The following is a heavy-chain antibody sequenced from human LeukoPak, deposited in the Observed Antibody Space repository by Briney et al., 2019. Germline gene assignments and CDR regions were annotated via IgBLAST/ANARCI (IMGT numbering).Heavy chain of an antibody. CDR2: IFHTGST. V-gene: IGHV4-38-2*01. Sequence: IFHTGSTYFNLSLKSRVTISVDTSKNQFSLRLSSVTAADTAVYYCARRTGIAAAGTPGFDPWGQGTLVTVSS. CDR3: ARRTGIAAAGTPGFDP. J-gene: IGHJ5*02. D-gene: IGHD6-13*01.